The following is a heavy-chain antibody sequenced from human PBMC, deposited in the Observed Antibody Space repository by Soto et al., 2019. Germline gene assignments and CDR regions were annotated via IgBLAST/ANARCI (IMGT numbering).Heavy chain of an antibody. Sequence: QVQLVQSGAEVRKPGASVKVSCKASGYSFTKFHIHWVRQAAGQGLEWMGWMNPNSGNTGYAQNFQGRVTMTRKTAINTAFMELSSLRSEDTALYFCARGLVNGYNSAYWGQGTLVTASS. D-gene: IGHD5-18*01. V-gene: IGHV1-8*01. J-gene: IGHJ4*02. CDR2: MNPNSGNT. CDR1: GYSFTKFH. CDR3: ARGLVNGYNSAY.